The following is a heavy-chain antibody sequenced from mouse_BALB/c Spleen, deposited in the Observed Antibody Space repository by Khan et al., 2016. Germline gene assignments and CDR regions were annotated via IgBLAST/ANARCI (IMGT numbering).Heavy chain of an antibody. J-gene: IGHJ4*01. Sequence: EVKLLESGGGLVQPGGSLKLSCAASGFDFSRYWMSWVRQAPGKGLEWIGAINPDSSTINYTPSLKDKSIITRDNAKNTLYLQMSKVRSEDTALYYCARLGYYGTMDYWGQGTSVTVSS. CDR3: ARLGYYGTMDY. D-gene: IGHD1-1*01. V-gene: IGHV4-1*02. CDR1: GFDFSRYW. CDR2: INPDSSTI.